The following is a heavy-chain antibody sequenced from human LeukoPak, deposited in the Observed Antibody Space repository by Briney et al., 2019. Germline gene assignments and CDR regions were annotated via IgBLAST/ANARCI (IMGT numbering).Heavy chain of an antibody. CDR2: IYPGDPDT. V-gene: IGHV5-51*01. J-gene: IGHJ5*02. D-gene: IGHD2-2*01. CDR1: GYSFTSYW. CDR3: ARAFRSTSYWFDP. Sequence: GESLKISCKGSGYSFTSYWIGWVRQMPGKGLEWMGIIYPGDPDTRYSPSFQGQVTISADKSISTAYLQWSSLKASDTAMYYCARAFRSTSYWFDPWGQGTLVTVSS.